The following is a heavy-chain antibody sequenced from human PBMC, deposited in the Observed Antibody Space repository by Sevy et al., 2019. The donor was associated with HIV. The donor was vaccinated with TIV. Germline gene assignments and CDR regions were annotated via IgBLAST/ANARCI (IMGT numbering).Heavy chain of an antibody. V-gene: IGHV4-34*01. CDR3: ARLWSVKLWSGYPSVGVFDY. CDR1: GGSFSGYY. CDR2: LNHSGST. Sequence: SETLSLACAVYGGSFSGYYWSWIRRPPGKGLEWIGELNHSGSTNDNPSLKSRVTISVDTSKNQFSLKLSSVTAADTAVYYCARLWSVKLWSGYPSVGVFDYWGRGTLVTVSS. J-gene: IGHJ4*02. D-gene: IGHD3-3*01.